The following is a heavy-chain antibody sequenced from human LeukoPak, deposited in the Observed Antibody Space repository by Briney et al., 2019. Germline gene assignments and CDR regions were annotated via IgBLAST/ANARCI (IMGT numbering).Heavy chain of an antibody. CDR1: GFTFSSYD. J-gene: IGHJ6*04. D-gene: IGHD3-3*02. CDR3: AGIPIFGVVLHQEPV. Sequence: SGGSLRLSCAASGFTFSSYDMHWVRQAPGKGLEWVSFNVDSVKGRFTISRDNSRNTLFLQMYSLRAEDTAVYFCAGIPIFGVVLHQEPVWGKGTTVTVSS. V-gene: IGHV3-30*02.